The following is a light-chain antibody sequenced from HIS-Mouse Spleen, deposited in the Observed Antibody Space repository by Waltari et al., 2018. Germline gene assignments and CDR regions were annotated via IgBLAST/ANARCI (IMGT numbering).Light chain of an antibody. CDR1: SSDVGGYNY. J-gene: IGLJ1*01. Sequence: QSALTQPRSVSGSPGQSVTISCTGTSSDVGGYNYVPWYPQHPGKAPKLMIYDVSKRPSGVPDRFSGSKSGNTASLTISGLQAEDEADYYCCSYAGSYSYVFGTGTKVTVL. CDR3: CSYAGSYSYV. V-gene: IGLV2-11*01. CDR2: DVS.